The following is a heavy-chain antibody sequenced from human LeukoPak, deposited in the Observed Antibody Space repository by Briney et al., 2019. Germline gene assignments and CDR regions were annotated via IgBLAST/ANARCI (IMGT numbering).Heavy chain of an antibody. CDR2: ISWNSGSI. D-gene: IGHD3-10*01. J-gene: IGHJ4*02. V-gene: IGHV3-9*01. CDR3: AKDRAMVRGVMISD. Sequence: GRSLRLSCAASGFTLDDYAMHWVRQAPGKGLEWVSGISWNSGSIGYADSVKGRFTISRDNAKNSLYLQMNSLRAEDTALYYCAKDRAMVRGVMISDWGQGTLVTVSS. CDR1: GFTLDDYA.